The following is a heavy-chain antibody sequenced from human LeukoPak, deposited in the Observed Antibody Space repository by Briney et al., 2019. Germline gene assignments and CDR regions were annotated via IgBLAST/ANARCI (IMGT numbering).Heavy chain of an antibody. CDR2: ISSNGVNT. CDR1: GFSFSSYT. D-gene: IGHD3-16*01. CDR3: VKGDVYTSSGLDY. V-gene: IGHV3-64D*06. Sequence: GGSLRLSCSASGFSFSSYTMHWVRQAPGKGLEYVSGISSNGVNTYYPDSVKGRFTISRDNSKNTLYLQMSSLRPEDRAVYSCVKGDVYTSSGLDYWGQGTLVSVSS. J-gene: IGHJ4*02.